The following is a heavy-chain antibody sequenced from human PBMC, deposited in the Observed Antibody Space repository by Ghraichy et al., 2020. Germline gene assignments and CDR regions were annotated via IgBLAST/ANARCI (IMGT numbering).Heavy chain of an antibody. J-gene: IGHJ4*02. CDR2: ISGDGVGT. V-gene: IGHV3-23*01. CDR3: AKESPAFDY. CDR1: GFIFSSYA. Sequence: GESLNISCAASGFIFSSYAMSWVRQAPGKGLVWVSSISGDGVGTHYADSVKGRFTISRDNSKNTLYLQMNSLRAEDTAIYYCAKESPAFDYWGQGTLVTVSS. D-gene: IGHD2-2*01.